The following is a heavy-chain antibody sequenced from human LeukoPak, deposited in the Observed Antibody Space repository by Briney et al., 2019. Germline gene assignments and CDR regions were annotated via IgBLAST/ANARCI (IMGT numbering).Heavy chain of an antibody. D-gene: IGHD3-3*01. CDR3: AHSTYYDFWSGSINWFDP. J-gene: IGHJ5*02. Sequence: SGPTLVKPTQTLTLTCTFSGFSLSTSGVGVGWIRQPPGKALEWLALIYWNDDKRYSPSLKSRLTITKDTSKNQVVLTMTNMDPVDTATYYCAHSTYYDFWSGSINWFDPWDQGTLVTVSS. CDR1: GFSLSTSGVG. V-gene: IGHV2-5*01. CDR2: IYWNDDK.